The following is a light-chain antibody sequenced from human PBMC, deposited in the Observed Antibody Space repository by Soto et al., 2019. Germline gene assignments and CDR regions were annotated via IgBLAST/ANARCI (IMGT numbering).Light chain of an antibody. J-gene: IGLJ3*02. V-gene: IGLV2-23*01. CDR1: SSDIGSDKL. CDR3: CSYAGSTTWV. CDR2: EAF. Sequence: QLVLTQPASVSGSPGQSITISCTGTSSDIGSDKLVSWYQQHPGRAPKIIIYEAFKRPSGVSNRFSGSRSGNTASLTISGLRGEDEADYYCCSYAGSTTWVFGGGTKLTVL.